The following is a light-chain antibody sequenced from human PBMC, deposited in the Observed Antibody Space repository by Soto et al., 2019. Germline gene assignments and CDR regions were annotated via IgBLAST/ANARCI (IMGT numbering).Light chain of an antibody. CDR1: SSNIGAGYD. V-gene: IGLV1-40*01. J-gene: IGLJ1*01. CDR2: GNS. CDR3: QSYDSSLSDV. Sequence: QSVLTQPPSVSGAPGQRVTISFTGSSSNIGAGYDVHWYQQLPGTAPKLLIYGNSNRPSGVPDRFSGSKSGTSASLAITGLQAEDEADYYCQSYDSSLSDVFGTGTKLTVL.